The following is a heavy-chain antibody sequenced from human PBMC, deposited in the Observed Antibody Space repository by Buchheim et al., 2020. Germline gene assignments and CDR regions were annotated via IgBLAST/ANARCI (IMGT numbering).Heavy chain of an antibody. CDR3: ARDDSEVVPAAVGH. CDR1: GYTLTELS. V-gene: IGHV1-46*01. Sequence: QVQLVQSGAEVKKPGASVKVSCKVSGYTLTELSMHWVRQAPGQGLEWMGIINPSGGSTSYAQKFQGRVTMTRDTSTSTVYMELSSLRSEDTAVYYCARDDSEVVPAAVGHWGQGTL. CDR2: INPSGGST. J-gene: IGHJ4*02. D-gene: IGHD2-2*01.